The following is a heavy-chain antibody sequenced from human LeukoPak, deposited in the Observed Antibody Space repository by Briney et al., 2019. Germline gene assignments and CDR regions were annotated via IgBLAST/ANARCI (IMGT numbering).Heavy chain of an antibody. V-gene: IGHV3-33*06. CDR1: GFTFSSYG. D-gene: IGHD1-7*01. CDR3: AKDSAGTTSYFDY. CDR2: IWYDGSNK. J-gene: IGHJ4*02. Sequence: PGRSLRLSCAASGFTFSSYGMHWVRLAPGKGLEWVAVIWYDGSNKYYADSVKGRFTISRDNSKNALYLQMNSLRAEDTAVYYCAKDSAGTTSYFDYWGQGTLVTVSS.